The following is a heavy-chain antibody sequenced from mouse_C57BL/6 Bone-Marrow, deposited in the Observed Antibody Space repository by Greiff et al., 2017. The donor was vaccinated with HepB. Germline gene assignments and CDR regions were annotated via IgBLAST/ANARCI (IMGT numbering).Heavy chain of an antibody. J-gene: IGHJ1*03. CDR2: INPNNGGT. CDR1: GYTFTDYY. Sequence: VQLQQSGPELVKPGASVKISCKASGYTFTDYYMNWVKQSHGKSLEWIGDINPNNGGTSYNQKFKGKATLTVDKSSSTAYMELRSLTSEDSAVYYRASGDGYHGRYWYFDVWGTGTTVTVSS. V-gene: IGHV1-26*01. D-gene: IGHD2-3*01. CDR3: ASGDGYHGRYWYFDV.